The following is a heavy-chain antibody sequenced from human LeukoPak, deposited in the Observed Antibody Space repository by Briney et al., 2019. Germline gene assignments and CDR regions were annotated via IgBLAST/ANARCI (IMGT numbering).Heavy chain of an antibody. V-gene: IGHV3-23*01. D-gene: IGHD4-17*01. CDR3: AKGYGDYEFSAFDI. J-gene: IGHJ3*02. Sequence: GGSLRLSCAASGFTFTSYAMTWVRQAPGKGLEWVSSITGSGGSTYYADSVKGRFTISRDNFKNTVDLQMNSLRAEDTAVYYCAKGYGDYEFSAFDIWGQGKTVSVSS. CDR2: ITGSGGST. CDR1: GFTFTSYA.